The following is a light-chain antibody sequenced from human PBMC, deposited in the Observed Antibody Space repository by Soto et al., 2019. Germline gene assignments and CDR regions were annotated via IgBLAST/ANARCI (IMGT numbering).Light chain of an antibody. Sequence: DIQMTQSPSTLSTSVGDRVTITCQASQSISSWLAWYQQQPGKAPKLLIYDASSLESGVPSRFSRSGSGPEFTLTISRLHPEDFATYYCQQYTSYPRTFGPGTRVELK. CDR3: QQYTSYPRT. V-gene: IGKV1-5*01. CDR1: QSISSW. CDR2: DAS. J-gene: IGKJ1*01.